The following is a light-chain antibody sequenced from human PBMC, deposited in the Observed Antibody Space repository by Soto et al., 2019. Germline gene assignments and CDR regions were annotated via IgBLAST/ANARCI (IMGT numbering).Light chain of an antibody. CDR3: SSYTSSSTDV. J-gene: IGLJ1*01. CDR1: SSDVGGYYS. CDR2: DVT. Sequence: QLVLTQPASVSGSPGQSITISCTGTSSDVGGYYSVSWYQQHPGKAPKLMIYDVTNRPSGVSNRFSGSKSGNTASLTISGLQAEDEADYYCSSYTSSSTDVFGTGTKVTVL. V-gene: IGLV2-14*01.